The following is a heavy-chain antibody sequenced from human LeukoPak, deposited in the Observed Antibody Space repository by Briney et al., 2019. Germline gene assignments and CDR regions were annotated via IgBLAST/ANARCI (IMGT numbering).Heavy chain of an antibody. CDR1: GFMFSKYW. J-gene: IGHJ3*01. V-gene: IGHV3-7*01. CDR3: VRDDDYERDDMWYDALDV. D-gene: IGHD3-22*01. CDR2: IRQDGIRQ. Sequence: GGSLRLSCAGSGFMFSKYWMTWVRQAPGKGLEWVANIRQDGIRQYYLDSVEGRFSMSRDNAQNSLFLQMNNLRVEDTAIYYCVRDDDYERDDMWYDALDVWGPGTRVTVSP.